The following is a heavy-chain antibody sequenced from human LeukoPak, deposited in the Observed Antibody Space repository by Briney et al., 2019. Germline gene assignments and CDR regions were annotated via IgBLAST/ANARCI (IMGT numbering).Heavy chain of an antibody. J-gene: IGHJ4*02. CDR3: AREISYQLPIDY. D-gene: IGHD2-2*01. CDR2: ISAYNGNT. Sequence: ASVKVPCKTSGYTFSSYGVSWVRQAPGQGLEWMGWISAYNGNTNYAQKLQGRVTMTTDTSTSTAYMELRSLRSDDTAVYYCAREISYQLPIDYWGQGTLVTVSS. V-gene: IGHV1-18*01. CDR1: GYTFSSYG.